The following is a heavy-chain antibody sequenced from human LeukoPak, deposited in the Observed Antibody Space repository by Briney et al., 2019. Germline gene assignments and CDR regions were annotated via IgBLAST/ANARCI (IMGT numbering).Heavy chain of an antibody. CDR3: AFGSGYYYY. D-gene: IGHD3-22*01. CDR2: IYYSGST. Sequence: SETLSLTCTVSGGSISPYYWSWIRQPPGKGLECIGGIYYSGSTNYNPSLKSRVTISLDTSRNQFSLKLTSVTAADTAVYYCAFGSGYYYYWGQGTLVTVSS. CDR1: GGSISPYY. V-gene: IGHV4-59*01. J-gene: IGHJ4*02.